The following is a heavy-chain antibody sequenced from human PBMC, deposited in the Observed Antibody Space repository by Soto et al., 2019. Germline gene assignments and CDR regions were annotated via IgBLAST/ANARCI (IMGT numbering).Heavy chain of an antibody. V-gene: IGHV4-34*01. J-gene: IGHJ4*02. CDR1: GGSFSGYY. CDR2: INHSGST. D-gene: IGHD3-22*01. Sequence: SETLSLTCAVYGGSFSGYYWSWIRQPPGKGLEWIGEINHSGSTNYNPSLKSRVTISVDTSKNQFSLKLSSVTAADTAVYYCARGRDYYDSSGYYKWGQGTLVTVSS. CDR3: ARGRDYYDSSGYYK.